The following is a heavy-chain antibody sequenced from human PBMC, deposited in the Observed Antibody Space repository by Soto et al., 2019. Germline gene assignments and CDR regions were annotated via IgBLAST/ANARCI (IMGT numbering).Heavy chain of an antibody. Sequence: QSQTLSLTCAISGDRVSSNSAAWNWIRQSPSRGLEWLGRTYYRSKWYNDYAVSVKSRITINPDTSKNQFSLQLNSVTPEDTAVYYCARVGGETGTTPGKTNYYYYGMDVWGQGTTVTVSS. CDR3: ARVGGETGTTPGKTNYYYYGMDV. V-gene: IGHV6-1*01. CDR2: TYYRSKWYN. D-gene: IGHD1-1*01. J-gene: IGHJ6*02. CDR1: GDRVSSNSAA.